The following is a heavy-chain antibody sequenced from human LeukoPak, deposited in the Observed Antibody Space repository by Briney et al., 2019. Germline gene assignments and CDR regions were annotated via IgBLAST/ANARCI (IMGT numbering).Heavy chain of an antibody. CDR3: ATKTHYFDNSGYPFDY. J-gene: IGHJ4*01. CDR1: GGTFSSYA. CDR2: IIPILGTA. D-gene: IGHD3-22*01. Sequence: ASVKVSCKASGGTFSSYAISWVRQAPGQGLEWMGGIIPILGTANYAQKFQGRVTITADESTSTAYMELSSLRSEDTAVYYCATKTHYFDNSGYPFDYWGQGTLVTVSS. V-gene: IGHV1-69*13.